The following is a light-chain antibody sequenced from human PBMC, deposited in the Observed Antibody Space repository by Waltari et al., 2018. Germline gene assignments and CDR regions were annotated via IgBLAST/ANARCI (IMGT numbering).Light chain of an antibody. J-gene: IGLJ2*01. V-gene: IGLV2-14*03. CDR1: SSDVGGYNY. CDR3: ASYKTRGRR. Sequence: QSALTQPASVSGSPGQSITISCTGTSSDVGGYNYVSWYQQHPGKAPKLMIYDVSTRPSGVSNRFSGSKSGNTASLTISGVQAEDEADYYCASYKTRGRRFGGGTKLTVL. CDR2: DVS.